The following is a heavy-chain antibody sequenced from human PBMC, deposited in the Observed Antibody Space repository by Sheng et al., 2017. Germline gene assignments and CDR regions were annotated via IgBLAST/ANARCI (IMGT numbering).Heavy chain of an antibody. CDR2: ISSSGGTI. CDR3: ARNLHDYSYYYYGMDV. Sequence: EVQLVESGGGLVQPGGSLRLSCAASGFTFSSYEMNWVRQAPGKGLEWVSYISSSGGTIYYEDSVKGRFTISRDNAQNSLYLQMNSLRAEDTAVYYCARNLHDYSYYYYGMDVWGQ. V-gene: IGHV3-48*03. D-gene: IGHD4-4*01. CDR1: GFTFSSYE. J-gene: IGHJ6*02.